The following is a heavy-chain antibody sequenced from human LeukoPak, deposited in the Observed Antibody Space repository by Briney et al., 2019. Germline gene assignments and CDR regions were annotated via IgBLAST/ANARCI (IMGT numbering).Heavy chain of an antibody. CDR2: IYHSGST. CDR1: GGSISSGGYS. CDR3: ARDSGSYYYYFDY. Sequence: SETLSLTCAVSGGSISSGGYSWSWIRQPPGKGLEWIGYIYHSGSTYYNPSPKSRVTISVDRSKNQFSPKLSSVTAADTAVYYCARDSGSYYYYFDYWGQGTLVTVSS. J-gene: IGHJ4*02. V-gene: IGHV4-30-2*01. D-gene: IGHD1-26*01.